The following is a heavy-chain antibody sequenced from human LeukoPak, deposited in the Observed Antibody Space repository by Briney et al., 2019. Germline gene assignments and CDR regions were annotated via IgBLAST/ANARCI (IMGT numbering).Heavy chain of an antibody. CDR1: GFTFSNAW. V-gene: IGHV3-15*01. CDR3: TQYTYGFFQY. Sequence: GGSLRLSCAASGFTFSNAWMSWVRQAPGKGLEWVGRIKSKTDGGTTDYAAPVKGRFTISRDDSKNTLYLQMNSLTTEDTVVYYCTQYTYGFFQYWGQGTLVTVSS. J-gene: IGHJ4*02. D-gene: IGHD5-18*01. CDR2: IKSKTDGGTT.